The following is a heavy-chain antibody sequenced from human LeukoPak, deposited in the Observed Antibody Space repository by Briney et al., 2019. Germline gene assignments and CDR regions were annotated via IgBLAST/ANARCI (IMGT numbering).Heavy chain of an antibody. D-gene: IGHD3-22*01. J-gene: IGHJ3*02. Sequence: GGSLRLSCAASGFTFSSYGMHWVRQAPGKGLEWVAVISYDGSNKYYADSVKGRFTISRDNSKNTLYLQMNSLRAEDTAVYYCASHIVVVTNDAFDIWGQGTMATVSS. CDR2: ISYDGSNK. V-gene: IGHV3-30*03. CDR1: GFTFSSYG. CDR3: ASHIVVVTNDAFDI.